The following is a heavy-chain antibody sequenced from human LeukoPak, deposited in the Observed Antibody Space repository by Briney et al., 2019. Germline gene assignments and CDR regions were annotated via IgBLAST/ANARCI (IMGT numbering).Heavy chain of an antibody. CDR2: ISYDGSNK. CDR3: ATGELRLGELSFLPFDY. CDR1: GFTFSSYA. V-gene: IGHV3-30-3*01. Sequence: GSLRLSCAASGFTFSSYAMHWVRQAPGKGLEWVAVISYDGSNKYYADSVKGRFTISRDNSKNTLYLQMNSLRAEDTAVYYCATGELRLGELSFLPFDYWGQGTLVTVSS. J-gene: IGHJ4*02. D-gene: IGHD3-16*02.